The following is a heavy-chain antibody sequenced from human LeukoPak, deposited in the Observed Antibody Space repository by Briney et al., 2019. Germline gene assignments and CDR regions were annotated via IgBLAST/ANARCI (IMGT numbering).Heavy chain of an antibody. J-gene: IGHJ5*01. V-gene: IGHV3-74*01. CDR3: VRDWDHFDFDS. CDR2: IKGDGSHT. CDR1: GFTFSNYW. Sequence: GGSLRLSCAASGFTFSNYWMHWVRQAPGKGLVWVSRIKGDGSHTIYADSVKGRFTVSRDNAKNTLYLQMKSLRAEDTAVYYCVRDWDHFDFDSWGQGTLVTVSS. D-gene: IGHD3-9*01.